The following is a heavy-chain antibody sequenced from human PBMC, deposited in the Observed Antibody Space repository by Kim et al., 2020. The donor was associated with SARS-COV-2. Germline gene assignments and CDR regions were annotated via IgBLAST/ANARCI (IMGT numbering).Heavy chain of an antibody. J-gene: IGHJ4*02. CDR1: GGSISSYY. CDR2: IYYSVST. V-gene: IGHV4-59*08. Sequence: SETLSLTCTVAGGSISSYYWSWIRQPPGKGLEWIGYIYYSVSTNYNPSLKSRVTISVDTSKNQFSLKLSSVTAADTAVYYCARVYSSGWYYFDYWGQGTMVTVSS. D-gene: IGHD6-19*01. CDR3: ARVYSSGWYYFDY.